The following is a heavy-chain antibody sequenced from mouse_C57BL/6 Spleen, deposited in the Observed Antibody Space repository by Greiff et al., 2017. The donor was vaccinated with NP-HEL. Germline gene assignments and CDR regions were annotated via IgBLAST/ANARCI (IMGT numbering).Heavy chain of an antibody. J-gene: IGHJ2*01. CDR2: FYPGSGSI. V-gene: IGHV1-62-2*01. Sequence: QVQLQQSGAELVKPGASVKLSCKASGYTFTEYTIHWVKQRSGQGLEWIGWFYPGSGSIKYNEKFKDKATLTADKSSSTVDMELSRLTSEDAAVYFCARQEDRGAHGPYYFDYWGQGTTLTVSS. CDR1: GYTFTEYT. CDR3: ARQEDRGAHGPYYFDY. D-gene: IGHD1-1*02.